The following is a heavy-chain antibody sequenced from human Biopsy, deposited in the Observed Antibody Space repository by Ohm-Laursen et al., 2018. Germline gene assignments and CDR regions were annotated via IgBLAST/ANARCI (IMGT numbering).Heavy chain of an antibody. CDR1: GYTFTAYS. CDR3: ARGRRHCSGTCSRWYFDL. CDR2: INPKRGDT. D-gene: IGHD2-2*01. Sequence: ASVKVSCKPPGYTFTAYSGHCLRQAPGKGLDGMGWINPKRGDTDYPQNFQGRVSMTRDTSISTAYMDLSRLRSDDTAVYYCARGRRHCSGTCSRWYFDLWGRGTLVTVSS. V-gene: IGHV1-2*02. J-gene: IGHJ2*01.